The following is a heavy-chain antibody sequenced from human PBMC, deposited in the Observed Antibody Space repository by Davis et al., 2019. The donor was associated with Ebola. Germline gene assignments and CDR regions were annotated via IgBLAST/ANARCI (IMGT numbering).Heavy chain of an antibody. CDR2: INPNSGGT. J-gene: IGHJ6*02. D-gene: IGHD2-2*01. CDR1: GYTFTGYY. CDR3: ARDGGIVVVPAALSLSYGMDV. Sequence: ASVKVSCKASGYTFTGYYMHWVRQPPGQGLEWMGWINPNSGGTNYAQKFQGWVTMTRDTSISTAYMELSRLRSDDTAVYYCARDGGIVVVPAALSLSYGMDVGGQGTTVTVSS. V-gene: IGHV1-2*04.